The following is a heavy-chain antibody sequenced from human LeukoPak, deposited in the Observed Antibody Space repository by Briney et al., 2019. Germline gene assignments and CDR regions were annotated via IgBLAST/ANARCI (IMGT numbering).Heavy chain of an antibody. D-gene: IGHD2-15*01. CDR1: GGTFSSYA. V-gene: IGHV1-69*13. J-gene: IGHJ3*02. CDR2: IIPIFGTA. Sequence: ASVKVSCKASGGTFSSYAISWVRQAPGQGLEWMGGIIPIFGTANYAQKFQGRVTITADESTSTAYMELSSLRSEDTAVYYCARDHGGSGPLGVAFDIWGQGTMVTVSS. CDR3: ARDHGGSGPLGVAFDI.